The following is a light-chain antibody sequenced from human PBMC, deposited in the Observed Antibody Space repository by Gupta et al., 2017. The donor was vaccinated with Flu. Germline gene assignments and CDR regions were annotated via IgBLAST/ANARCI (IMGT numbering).Light chain of an antibody. V-gene: IGKV3-15*01. CDR3: QQYNDWPLYT. J-gene: IGKJ2*01. Sequence: TLSVSPGERATLSCRATQSVGSKLAWYQQKPGQAPRLLIYGASTRATGIPARFSGSGSGTEFTLTISSLQSEDFAVYYCQQYNDWPLYTFGQGTKMEIK. CDR2: GAS. CDR1: QSVGSK.